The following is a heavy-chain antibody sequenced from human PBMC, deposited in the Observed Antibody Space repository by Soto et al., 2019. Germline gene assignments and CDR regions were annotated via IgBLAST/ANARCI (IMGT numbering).Heavy chain of an antibody. CDR2: INPSGGRT. CDR3: AREDSANGGAFDI. V-gene: IGHV1-46*01. J-gene: IGHJ3*02. CDR1: AYTFINYY. Sequence: ASVKVSCKASAYTFINYYVHWVRQAPGQGLEYMGMINPSGGRTTYAQKFQGRVTMTRDTSTTTVYMDLSSLRSDDTAMYYCAREDSANGGAFDIWGQGKMVTVSS.